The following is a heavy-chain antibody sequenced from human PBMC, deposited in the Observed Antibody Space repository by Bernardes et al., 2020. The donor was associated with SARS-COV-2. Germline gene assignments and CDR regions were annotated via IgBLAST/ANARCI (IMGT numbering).Heavy chain of an antibody. Sequence: SETLSLTCTVSGGSINTYYWNWVRQPPGPGLEWIGYSYYNGNPRYNHSLKSRVTLTVDTSKNQFSLKLTSVTAADTAISYCARQGNISCSYGLDVWRQGSAVTVSS. D-gene: IGHD2-15*01. CDR1: GGSINTYY. J-gene: IGHJ6*02. V-gene: IGHV4-59*08. CDR3: ARQGNISCSYGLDV. CDR2: SYYNGNP.